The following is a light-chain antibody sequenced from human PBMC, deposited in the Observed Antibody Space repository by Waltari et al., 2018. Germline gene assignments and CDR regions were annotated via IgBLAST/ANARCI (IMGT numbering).Light chain of an antibody. CDR2: DTF. CDR3: QQYNNRPYT. J-gene: IGKJ2*01. Sequence: EIVLTQSPVTLSLSPGERATLSCRASQSVSRYLAWYQQKPGQAPRLLIYDTFSRATGIPARFSGSGSGTQFTLTISSLQSEDFVVYYCQQYNNRPYTFGQGTKLEIK. V-gene: IGKV3-15*01. CDR1: QSVSRY.